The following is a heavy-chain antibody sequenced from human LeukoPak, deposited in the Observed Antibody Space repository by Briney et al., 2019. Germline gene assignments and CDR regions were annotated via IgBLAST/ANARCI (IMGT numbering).Heavy chain of an antibody. V-gene: IGHV4-39*01. D-gene: IGHD2-15*01. Sequence: PSETLSLTCTVSGGSISSNIYYWGWLRQPPGKGLEWNGSIYYSGSTNYNSSLKSRVTISVDTSKNQFSLRLSSVTAADTAVYYCARLSGCSGGSCYYFDYWGQGTLVTVSS. CDR3: ARLSGCSGGSCYYFDY. CDR2: IYYSGST. CDR1: GGSISSNIYY. J-gene: IGHJ4*02.